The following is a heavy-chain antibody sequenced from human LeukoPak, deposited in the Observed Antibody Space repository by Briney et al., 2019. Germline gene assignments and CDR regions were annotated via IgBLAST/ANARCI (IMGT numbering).Heavy chain of an antibody. CDR3: ARCTTGRTFGSLREIKRSREIDY. Sequence: GGSLRLSCAASGFTFSTYNMNWVRQAPGKGLEWVSSISSSSSNIYYADSVKGRFTISRDNAKNSLYLQMNSLRVEDTAVYYCARCTTGRTFGSLREIKRSREIDYWGQGTLVTVSS. D-gene: IGHD1-1*01. V-gene: IGHV3-21*01. CDR2: ISSSSSNI. CDR1: GFTFSTYN. J-gene: IGHJ4*02.